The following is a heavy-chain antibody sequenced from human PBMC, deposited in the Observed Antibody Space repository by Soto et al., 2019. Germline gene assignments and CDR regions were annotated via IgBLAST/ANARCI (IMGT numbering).Heavy chain of an antibody. Sequence: SETPSPNCTVLNASIRSRTWCTWFRQTPGKGLEWIGEIYHSGSINHNPSLKSRVTMSVDKAKNQFSLKMTSVTAADTAVYYCASKFGELLADAFDIWGQGTVVT. CDR1: NASIRSRTW. CDR2: IYHSGSI. J-gene: IGHJ3*02. CDR3: ASKFGELLADAFDI. V-gene: IGHV4-4*02. D-gene: IGHD3-10*01.